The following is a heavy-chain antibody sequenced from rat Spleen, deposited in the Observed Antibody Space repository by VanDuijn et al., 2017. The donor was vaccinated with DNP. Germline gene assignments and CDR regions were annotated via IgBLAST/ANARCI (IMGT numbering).Heavy chain of an antibody. CDR3: ARTVVPLSFAY. V-gene: IGHV5S10*01. CDR2: ISYDGSRT. D-gene: IGHD1-1*01. J-gene: IGHJ3*01. CDR1: GFTFSDYN. Sequence: EVQLVESGGGLVQPGRSLKLSCAASGFTFSDYNMAWVRQAPKKGLEWVATISYDGSRTYYRDSVKGRFTISRDNAKSTLYLQMDSLRSEDTATYYCARTVVPLSFAYWGQGTLVTVSS.